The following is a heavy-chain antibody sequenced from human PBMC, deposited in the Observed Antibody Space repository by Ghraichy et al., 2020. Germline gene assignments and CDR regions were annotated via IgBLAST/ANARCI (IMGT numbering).Heavy chain of an antibody. CDR2: INHSGST. CDR3: ARGVFKAPRGRAFDI. V-gene: IGHV4-34*01. Sequence: SETLSLTCAVYGGSFSGYYWSWIRQPPGKGLEWIGEINHSGSTNYNPSLKSRVTISVDTSKNQFSLKLSSVTAADTAVYYCARGVFKAPRGRAFDIWGQGTMVTVSS. CDR1: GGSFSGYY. J-gene: IGHJ3*02. D-gene: IGHD3-16*01.